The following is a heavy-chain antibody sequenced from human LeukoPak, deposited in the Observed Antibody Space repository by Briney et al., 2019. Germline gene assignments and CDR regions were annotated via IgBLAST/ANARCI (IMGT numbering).Heavy chain of an antibody. V-gene: IGHV4-4*07. Sequence: SETLSLTCTVSGGSISSYYWSWIRQPPGKGLEWIGRIYTSGSTNYNPSLKSRVTISVDTSENQFSLKLSSVTAADTAVYYCARGVGSSWYYVDYWGQGTLVTVSS. CDR1: GGSISSYY. CDR3: ARGVGSSWYYVDY. D-gene: IGHD6-13*01. J-gene: IGHJ4*02. CDR2: IYTSGST.